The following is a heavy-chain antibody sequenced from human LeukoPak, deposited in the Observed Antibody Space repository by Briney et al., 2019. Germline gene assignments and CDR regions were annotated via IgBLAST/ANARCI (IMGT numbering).Heavy chain of an antibody. D-gene: IGHD6-13*01. J-gene: IGHJ4*02. CDR1: GFTFYTYG. CDR2: IGPDGGTT. CDR3: ARGAQLTDY. V-gene: IGHV3-64*01. Sequence: GGSLRLSCAASGFTFYTYGMHWVRQAPGKGLEYVSGIGPDGGTTYYAKSVKGRFTISRDNSKSMVYLQMGSLTADDMAVYYCARGAQLTDYRGQGTLVTVSS.